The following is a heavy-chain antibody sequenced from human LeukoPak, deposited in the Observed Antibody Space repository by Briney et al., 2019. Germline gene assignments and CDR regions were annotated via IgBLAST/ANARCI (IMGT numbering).Heavy chain of an antibody. V-gene: IGHV1-69*05. CDR2: IIPIFGTA. J-gene: IGHJ4*02. CDR3: ARDPTPSTVTTKGLHFDY. D-gene: IGHD4-17*01. CDR1: GGTFSSYA. Sequence: SVKVSCKASGGTFSSYAISWVRQAPGQGLEWMGGIIPIFGTANYAQKFQGRVTMTTDTSTSTAYMELRSLRSDDTAVYYCARDPTPSTVTTKGLHFDYWGQGTLVTVSS.